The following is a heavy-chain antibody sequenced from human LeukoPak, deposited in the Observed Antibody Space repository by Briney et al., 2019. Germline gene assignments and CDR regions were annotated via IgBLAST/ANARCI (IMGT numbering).Heavy chain of an antibody. CDR3: ARDQEMATIPRTFDY. D-gene: IGHD5-24*01. CDR2: IIPKFEIV. V-gene: IGHV1-69*13. J-gene: IGHJ4*02. CDR1: GGTFAMYA. Sequence: VASVKVSCKASGGTFAMYAISWVRQAPGQGLEWMGGIIPKFEIVKYAQKFQGRVTITADESTSTAYMELSSLRSEDTAVYYCARDQEMATIPRTFDYWGQGTLVTVSS.